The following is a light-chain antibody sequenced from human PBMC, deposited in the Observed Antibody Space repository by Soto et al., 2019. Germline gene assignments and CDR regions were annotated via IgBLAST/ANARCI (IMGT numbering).Light chain of an antibody. CDR2: GAS. CDR1: QNVSRSY. Sequence: EIVLTEAPGTLSLSPRGRAPPSCRARQNVSRSYLAWYQQKPGQAPRLLIYGASSRATGIPDRFSGSGSGTDFTLTISRLEPEDFAVYYCQQYGSSPPITFGQGTRLEIK. V-gene: IGKV3-20*01. CDR3: QQYGSSPPIT. J-gene: IGKJ5*01.